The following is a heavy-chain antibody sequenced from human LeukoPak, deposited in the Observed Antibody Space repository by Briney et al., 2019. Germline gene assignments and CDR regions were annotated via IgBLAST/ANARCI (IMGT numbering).Heavy chain of an antibody. CDR1: GYTFTTYA. J-gene: IGHJ6*03. CDR2: INPKSGGT. D-gene: IGHD4-17*01. Sequence: ASVKVSCKASGYTFTTYAMNWVRQAPGQGLEWLGWINPKSGGTNYPLKFQGRVTMTRDTSISTVYMDMSSLRSDDTAVYFCARGSPDYEDYYYYMDVWGKGTTVTVSS. CDR3: ARGSPDYEDYYYYMDV. V-gene: IGHV1-2*02.